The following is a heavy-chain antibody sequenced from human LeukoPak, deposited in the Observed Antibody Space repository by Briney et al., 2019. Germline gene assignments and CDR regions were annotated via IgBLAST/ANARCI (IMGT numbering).Heavy chain of an antibody. CDR3: ACVTGLYYFDF. J-gene: IGHJ4*02. CDR2: IYYSGDT. V-gene: IGHV4-30-4*01. CDR1: GGSIRSGDYY. Sequence: SQTLSLTCAVSGGSIRSGDYYWSWGRQPPGKGLEWIGHIYYSGDTYYNPSLKSRVAISVDTSKNQFSLKLSSVTAADTAVYYCACVTGLYYFDFWGQGTLVTVSS. D-gene: IGHD1-20*01.